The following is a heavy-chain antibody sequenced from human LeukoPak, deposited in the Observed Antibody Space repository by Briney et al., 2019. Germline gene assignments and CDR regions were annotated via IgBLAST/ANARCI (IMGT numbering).Heavy chain of an antibody. CDR1: GFNFANHA. CDR3: ARDTYYYDSSGCFDY. Sequence: GGSLRLSCAASGFNFANHAMSWVRQAPGKGLEWVANIKQDETEKFYLGSVKGRFTISRDNSKNTLYLQMNSLRAEDTAVYYCARDTYYYDSSGCFDYWGQGTLVTVSS. D-gene: IGHD3-22*01. J-gene: IGHJ4*02. V-gene: IGHV3-7*01. CDR2: IKQDETEK.